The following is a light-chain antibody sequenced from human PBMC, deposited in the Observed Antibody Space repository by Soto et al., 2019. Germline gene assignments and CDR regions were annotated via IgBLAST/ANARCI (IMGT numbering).Light chain of an antibody. CDR3: MQARQTPFT. Sequence: DIVMTQSPVSLAVTPGEPASISCTSSQSLLYIDGYNYLDWYLQNPGQPPQLLIYSASNRASGVPDRFSGSGSGTDFTLKISRVEAEDVGVYFCMQARQTPFTFGPGTKVDIK. CDR2: SAS. J-gene: IGKJ3*01. CDR1: QSLLYIDGYNY. V-gene: IGKV2-28*01.